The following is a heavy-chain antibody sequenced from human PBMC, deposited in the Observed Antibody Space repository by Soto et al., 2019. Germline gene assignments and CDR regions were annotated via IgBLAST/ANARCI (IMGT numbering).Heavy chain of an antibody. J-gene: IGHJ4*02. D-gene: IGHD6-13*01. CDR2: IDPSDSYT. Sequence: GESLKISCKASGYSFTSYWISWVRQMPGKGLEWMGRIDPSDSYTNYSPSFQGHVTISVDKSISTAYLQWSSLKASDTAMYYCARHSYSSSSLGYWGQGTLVTVSS. CDR3: ARHSYSSSSLGY. CDR1: GYSFTSYW. V-gene: IGHV5-10-1*01.